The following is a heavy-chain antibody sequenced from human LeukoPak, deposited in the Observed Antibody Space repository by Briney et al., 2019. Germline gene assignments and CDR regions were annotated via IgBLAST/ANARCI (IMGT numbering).Heavy chain of an antibody. V-gene: IGHV4-34*01. CDR3: ARLTPGGGTKGYYYYYMDV. D-gene: IGHD2-15*01. Sequence: SETLSLTCAVYGGSFSGHYWIWTRHPPGKGLEWMGEINHSRSTHSNPSLKSRVTISVDTSKNQLSLKLTSVTAADTAVYYCARLTPGGGTKGYYYYYMDVWGKGTTVTISS. CDR2: INHSRST. J-gene: IGHJ6*03. CDR1: GGSFSGHY.